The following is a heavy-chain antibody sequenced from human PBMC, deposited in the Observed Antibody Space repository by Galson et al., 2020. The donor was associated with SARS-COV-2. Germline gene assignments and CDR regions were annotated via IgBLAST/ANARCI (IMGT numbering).Heavy chain of an antibody. CDR2: IDPSDSYT. J-gene: IGHJ4*02. V-gene: IGHV5-10-1*01. D-gene: IGHD3-10*01. CDR1: GYSFTSYW. CDR3: ASLRGEWFGELYY. Sequence: GESLKISCKGSGYSFTSYWISWVRRMPGKGLEWMGRIDPSDSYTNYSPSFQGHVTISADKSISTAYLQWSSLKASDTAMYYCASLRGEWFGELYYWGQGTLVTVSS.